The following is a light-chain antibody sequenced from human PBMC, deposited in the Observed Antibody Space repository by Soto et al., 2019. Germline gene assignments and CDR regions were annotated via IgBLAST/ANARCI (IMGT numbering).Light chain of an antibody. CDR2: DAS. CDR1: QSISNY. V-gene: IGKV1-5*01. Sequence: DIQMTQSPSSLSASVGDRVIITCRTSQSISNYLNWYQHKPGKAPKLLIYDASNLESGVPSRFSGGGSGTEFSLTISSLQPDDFATYYCQQYNYFWAFGQGTKVDIK. CDR3: QQYNYFWA. J-gene: IGKJ1*01.